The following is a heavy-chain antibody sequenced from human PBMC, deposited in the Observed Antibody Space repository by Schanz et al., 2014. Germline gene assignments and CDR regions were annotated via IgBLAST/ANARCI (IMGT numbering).Heavy chain of an antibody. Sequence: QLQLQESGPGLVKPSETLSLTCTVSGGSISTTTFYWGWIRQPPGKGLEWIGSIYYSGSTYQTPSLGSRATISVDPSKNQFSRDLNSVTAADTALYYCARGTVTTPFDLWGRGRLITVSS. CDR1: GGSISTTTFY. V-gene: IGHV4-39*01. D-gene: IGHD4-17*01. CDR3: ARGTVTTPFDL. CDR2: IYYSGST. J-gene: IGHJ2*01.